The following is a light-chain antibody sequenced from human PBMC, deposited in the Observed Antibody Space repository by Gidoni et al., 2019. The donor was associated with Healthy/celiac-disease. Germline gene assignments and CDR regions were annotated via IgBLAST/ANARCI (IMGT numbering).Light chain of an antibody. CDR3: QQRSNWPPVT. CDR2: DAS. Sequence: IVLTQSPATLSLSPGERATLSCRARQSVSRYLAWYQQKPGQAPRLLIYDASNRATGIPARCRGSGSGTDFTLTISSREPEDFAVYYCQQRSNWPPVTFGQGTRLEIK. V-gene: IGKV3-11*01. J-gene: IGKJ5*01. CDR1: QSVSRY.